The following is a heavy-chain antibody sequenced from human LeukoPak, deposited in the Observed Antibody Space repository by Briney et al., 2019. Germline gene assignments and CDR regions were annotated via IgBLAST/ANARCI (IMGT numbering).Heavy chain of an antibody. Sequence: GGSLRLSCAASGFTVSSNYMSWVRQAPGKGLEWVSIFYRGGSTYYADSVKGRFTISRDNAKNSLYLQMNSLRAEDTAVYYCARGYSGWYLHDALDIWGQGTTVTVSS. CDR2: FYRGGST. CDR3: ARGYSGWYLHDALDI. D-gene: IGHD6-19*01. V-gene: IGHV3-66*01. CDR1: GFTVSSNY. J-gene: IGHJ3*02.